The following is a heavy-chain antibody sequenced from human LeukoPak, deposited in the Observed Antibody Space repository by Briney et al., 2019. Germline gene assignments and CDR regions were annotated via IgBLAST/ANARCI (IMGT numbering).Heavy chain of an antibody. CDR1: GFIFSDYY. CDR3: ARDSRMVRGVHYYYDGMDV. Sequence: PGGSLRLSCAASGFIFSDYYMNWIRQAPGKGLEWLSYISSSGSRTNFADSVKGRFTISRDNAKNSLYLQMNSLRDEDTAVYYCARDSRMVRGVHYYYDGMDVWGQGTTVTVSS. J-gene: IGHJ6*02. V-gene: IGHV3-11*06. D-gene: IGHD3-10*01. CDR2: ISSSGSRT.